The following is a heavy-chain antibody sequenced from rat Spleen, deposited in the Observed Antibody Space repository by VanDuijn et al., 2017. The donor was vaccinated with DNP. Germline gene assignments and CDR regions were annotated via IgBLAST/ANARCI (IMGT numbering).Heavy chain of an antibody. CDR2: ISYDGGST. Sequence: EVQLVESGGGLVQPGRSLKLSCAASGFTFSDYYMAWVRQAPTKGLEWVAYISYDGGSTDYGDSVKGRFTISRDNAKSTLYLQMDSLRSEDTATYYCARRGDGYKYFDKWGQGVMVTVSS. J-gene: IGHJ2*01. CDR1: GFTFSDYY. D-gene: IGHD4-1*01. V-gene: IGHV5-7*01. CDR3: ARRGDGYKYFDK.